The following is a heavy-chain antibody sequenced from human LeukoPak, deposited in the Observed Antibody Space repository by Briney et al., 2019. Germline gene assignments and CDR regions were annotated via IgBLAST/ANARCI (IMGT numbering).Heavy chain of an antibody. J-gene: IGHJ4*02. CDR1: GYTFTSYD. V-gene: IGHV1-8*01. CDR2: MNPNSGNT. D-gene: IGHD2-21*02. CDR3: AREPPAYCGFDCYVLGY. Sequence: ASVKVSCKASGYTFTSYDINWVRQATRQGLEWMGWMNPNSGNTGYAQKFKGRVTMTRDTSITTAYMQLSGLTSDDTAVYYCAREPPAYCGFDCYVLGYWGQGTLVTVSS.